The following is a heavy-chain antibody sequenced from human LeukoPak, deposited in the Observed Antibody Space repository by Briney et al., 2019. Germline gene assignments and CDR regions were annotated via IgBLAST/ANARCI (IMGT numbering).Heavy chain of an antibody. Sequence: PGGSLRLSCEASGFTFSSYSMNWVRQAPGKGLEWVSSISSTSTYKHYADSVKGRFTISRDNAKNSVFLQMSSLRAEDTAVYYCARLILWQTSNAFDLWGRGTMVTVSA. V-gene: IGHV3-21*04. CDR2: ISSTSTYK. D-gene: IGHD3-16*01. CDR1: GFTFSSYS. J-gene: IGHJ3*01. CDR3: ARLILWQTSNAFDL.